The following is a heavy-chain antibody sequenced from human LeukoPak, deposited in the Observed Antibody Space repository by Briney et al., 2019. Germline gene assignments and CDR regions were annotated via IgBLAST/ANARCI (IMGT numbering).Heavy chain of an antibody. J-gene: IGHJ5*02. Sequence: PSETLSLTCTVSGGSISSGDYYWSWIRQPPGKGLEWIGYIYYSGSTNYNPSLKSRVTISVDTSKNQFSLKLSSVTAADTAVYYCARAGRYCSSTSCYIWFDPWGQGTLVTVSS. V-gene: IGHV4-30-4*01. CDR3: ARAGRYCSSTSCYIWFDP. D-gene: IGHD2-2*02. CDR1: GGSISSGDYY. CDR2: IYYSGST.